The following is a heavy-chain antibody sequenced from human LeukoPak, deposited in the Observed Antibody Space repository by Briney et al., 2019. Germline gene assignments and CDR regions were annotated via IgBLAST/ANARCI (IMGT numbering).Heavy chain of an antibody. CDR2: IIPIFGIA. V-gene: IGHV1-69*04. D-gene: IGHD1-26*01. Sequence: SVKVSSKASGGTFSSYAISWVRQAPGQGLEWMGRIIPIFGIANYAQKFQGRVTITADKSTSTAYMELSSLRSEDTAVYYCARGRDSGYFDYWSQGTLVTVSS. J-gene: IGHJ4*02. CDR3: ARGRDSGYFDY. CDR1: GGTFSSYA.